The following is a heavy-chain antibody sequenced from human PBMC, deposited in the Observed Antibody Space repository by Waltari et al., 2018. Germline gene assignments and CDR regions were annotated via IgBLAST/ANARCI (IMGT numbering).Heavy chain of an antibody. J-gene: IGHJ4*02. D-gene: IGHD3-22*01. CDR1: GFTFSAHW. V-gene: IGHV3-7*01. Sequence: EVQLVESGGGLVQPGGSLKLSCAASGFTFSAHWMAWVRQAPGKWLEWVASIKGVGSETYVADSRKGRCTISRANVNNSLYLQMNGLGAEDTAVYHCTRNALYYETNGPQRGGEYWGQGTLVTVSS. CDR3: TRNALYYETNGPQRGGEY. CDR2: IKGVGSET.